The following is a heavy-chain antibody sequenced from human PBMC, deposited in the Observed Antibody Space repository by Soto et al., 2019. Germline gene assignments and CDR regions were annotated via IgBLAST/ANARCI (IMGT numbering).Heavy chain of an antibody. CDR3: ARAWVAPELELRSFDY. Sequence: GASVKVSCKASGYTFTSYYMHWVRQAPGQGLEWMGIINPSGGSTSYAQKFQGRVTMTRDTSTSTVYMELSSLRSEDTAVYYCARAWVAPELELRSFDYWGQGTLVTVSS. J-gene: IGHJ4*02. CDR2: INPSGGST. D-gene: IGHD1-7*01. CDR1: GYTFTSYY. V-gene: IGHV1-46*01.